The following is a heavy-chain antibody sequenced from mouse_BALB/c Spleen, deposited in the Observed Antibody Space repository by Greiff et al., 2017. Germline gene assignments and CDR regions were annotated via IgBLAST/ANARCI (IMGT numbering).Heavy chain of an antibody. D-gene: IGHD2-4*01. CDR2: INPDSSTI. J-gene: IGHJ3*01. Sequence: GGGLVQPGGSLKLSCAASGFDFSRYWMSWVRQAPGKGLEWIGEINPDSSTINYTPSLKDKFIISRDNAKNTLYLQMSKVRSEDTALYYCARQGYDYDGPWFAYWGQGTLVTVSA. CDR3: ARQGYDYDGPWFAY. CDR1: GFDFSRYW. V-gene: IGHV4-1*02.